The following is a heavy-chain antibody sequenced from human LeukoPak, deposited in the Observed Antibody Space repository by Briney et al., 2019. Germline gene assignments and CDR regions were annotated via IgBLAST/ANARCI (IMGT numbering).Heavy chain of an antibody. CDR3: ADYDSSGYPN. J-gene: IGHJ4*02. CDR1: GFTSSSYA. Sequence: GGSLRLSCAASGFTSSSYAMHWVRQAPGKGLEWVAVISYDGSNKYYADSVKGRFTISRDNSKNTLYLQMNSLRAEDTAVYYCADYDSSGYPNWGQGTLVTVSS. D-gene: IGHD3-22*01. CDR2: ISYDGSNK. V-gene: IGHV3-30-3*01.